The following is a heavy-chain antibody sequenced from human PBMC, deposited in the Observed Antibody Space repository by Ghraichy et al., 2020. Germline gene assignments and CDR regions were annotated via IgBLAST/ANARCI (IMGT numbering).Heavy chain of an antibody. Sequence: SETLSLTCAVYGGSFSGYYWSWIRQPPGKGLEWIGEINHSGSTNYNPSLKSRVTISVDTSKNQFSLKLSSVTAADTAVYYCARGRRIAAAGTSFVGYYWGQGTLVTVSS. CDR1: GGSFSGYY. CDR2: INHSGST. CDR3: ARGRRIAAAGTSFVGYY. D-gene: IGHD6-13*01. J-gene: IGHJ4*02. V-gene: IGHV4-34*01.